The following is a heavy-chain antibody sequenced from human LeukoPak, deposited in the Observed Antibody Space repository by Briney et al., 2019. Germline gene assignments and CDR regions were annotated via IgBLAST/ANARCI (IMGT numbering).Heavy chain of an antibody. CDR2: IYSGGST. CDR1: GFTVSSNY. Sequence: PGGSLRLSCAASGFTVSSNYMSWVRQAPGKGLEWVSVIYSGGSTYYADSVKGRFTISRDNSKNTLYLQMNSLRAEDTAVYYCAKDGYYSNYAYWGQGTLVTVSS. V-gene: IGHV3-53*01. J-gene: IGHJ4*02. CDR3: AKDGYYSNYAY. D-gene: IGHD4-11*01.